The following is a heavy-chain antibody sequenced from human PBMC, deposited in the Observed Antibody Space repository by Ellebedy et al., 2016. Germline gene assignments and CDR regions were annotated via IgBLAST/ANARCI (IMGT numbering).Heavy chain of an antibody. CDR1: GFTFSGSA. CDR3: TRQGLGYCSGGSCYSFPALDY. Sequence: GESLKISCAASGFTFSGSAMHWVRQASGKGLEWVGRIRSKANSYATAYAASVKGRFTISRDDSKNTAYLQMNSLKTEDTAVYYCTRQGLGYCSGGSCYSFPALDYWGQGTLVTVSS. V-gene: IGHV3-73*01. J-gene: IGHJ4*02. D-gene: IGHD2-15*01. CDR2: IRSKANSYAT.